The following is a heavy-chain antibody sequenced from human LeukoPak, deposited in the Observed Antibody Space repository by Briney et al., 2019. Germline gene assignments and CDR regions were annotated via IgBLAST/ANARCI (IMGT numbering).Heavy chain of an antibody. CDR1: GYTFTSYY. D-gene: IGHD3-9*01. CDR2: INPSGGST. Sequence: ASVKVSCKASGYTFTSYYMHWVRQAPGQGLEWMGIINPSGGSTSYAQKFQGRVTMTRDTSTSTVYMELSSLRSEDTAVYYCARAVRYFDWLLRRDYDAFDIWGQGTMVTVSS. CDR3: ARAVRYFDWLLRRDYDAFDI. V-gene: IGHV1-46*01. J-gene: IGHJ3*02.